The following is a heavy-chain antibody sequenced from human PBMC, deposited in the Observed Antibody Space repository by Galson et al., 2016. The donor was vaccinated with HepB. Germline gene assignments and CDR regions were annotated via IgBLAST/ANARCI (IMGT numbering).Heavy chain of an antibody. Sequence: CAISGDSVSSDTAAWNWIRQSPSRGLEWLGRTYYRSKWYNDYAVSVKSRITINPDTTKNQFSLQLSSVNPEDTAVYYCAREPGHCTGNSCYSGGMDVWGQGTTVTVSS. CDR3: AREPGHCTGNSCYSGGMDV. D-gene: IGHD2-15*01. CDR1: GDSVSSDTAA. CDR2: TYYRSKWYN. V-gene: IGHV6-1*01. J-gene: IGHJ6*02.